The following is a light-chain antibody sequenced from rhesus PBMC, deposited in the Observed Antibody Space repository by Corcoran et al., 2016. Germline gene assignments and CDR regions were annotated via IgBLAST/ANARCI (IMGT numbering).Light chain of an antibody. Sequence: DIQMTQSPSSLSASVGDTVTITCRASQSISSWLDWYQQRPGKAPKLLIYKTSNLQTGGPSRFSGSGSGTNFTLTISSLQPEDFATYYGLQYTATPFTFGPGTKLDVK. J-gene: IGKJ3*01. CDR1: QSISSW. V-gene: IGKV1-22*01. CDR2: KTS. CDR3: LQYTATPFT.